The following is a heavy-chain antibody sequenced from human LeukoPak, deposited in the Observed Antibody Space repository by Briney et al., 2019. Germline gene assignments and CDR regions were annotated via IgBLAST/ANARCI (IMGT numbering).Heavy chain of an antibody. Sequence: GEPLKISCKGAGYSFTSYWIAWVRQLPGKGLEWMGIIYPHDSDTRYSPSFQGQVTISADKSISTAYLQWSSLKASDTAMYYCARPSEEGASGYYYGLDVWGQGTTVTVSS. V-gene: IGHV5-51*01. CDR3: ARPSEEGASGYYYGLDV. CDR1: GYSFTSYW. CDR2: IYPHDSDT. D-gene: IGHD1-26*01. J-gene: IGHJ6*02.